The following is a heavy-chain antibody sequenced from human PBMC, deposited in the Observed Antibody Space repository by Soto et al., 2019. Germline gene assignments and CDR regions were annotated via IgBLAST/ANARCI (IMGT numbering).Heavy chain of an antibody. CDR3: ASGYCSGGSCWNYYYNGMDV. J-gene: IGHJ6*02. V-gene: IGHV3-53*01. CDR1: GFTVSSNY. D-gene: IGHD2-15*01. CDR2: IYSGGST. Sequence: QPGGSLRLSCAASGFTVSSNYMSWVRQAPGKGLEWVSIIYSGGSTYYADSVKGRFTISRDNSKNTLYLQMNSLRAEDTAVYYCASGYCSGGSCWNYYYNGMDVWGQGTTVTVSS.